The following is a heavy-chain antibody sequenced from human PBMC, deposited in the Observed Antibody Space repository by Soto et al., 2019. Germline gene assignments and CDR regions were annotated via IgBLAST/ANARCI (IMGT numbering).Heavy chain of an antibody. Sequence: ASVKVSCKASGGTFSSYAISWVRQAPGQGLEWMGGIIPIFGTANYAQKFQGRVTITADESTSTAYMELSSLRSEDTAVYYCARYVHGDYAWFDPWGQGTLVTVSS. D-gene: IGHD4-17*01. J-gene: IGHJ5*02. CDR1: GGTFSSYA. V-gene: IGHV1-69*13. CDR2: IIPIFGTA. CDR3: ARYVHGDYAWFDP.